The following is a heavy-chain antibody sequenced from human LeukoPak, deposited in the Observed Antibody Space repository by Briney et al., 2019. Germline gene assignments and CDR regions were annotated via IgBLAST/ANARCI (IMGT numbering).Heavy chain of an antibody. V-gene: IGHV4-38-2*02. CDR2: IYHSGST. J-gene: IGHJ4*02. D-gene: IGHD3-10*01. Sequence: PSETLSLTCTVSGGSISSGYYWGWIRQPPGKGLEWIGSIYHSGSTYYNPSLKSRVTISVDTSKNQFSLKLSSVTAADTAVYYCARDRSFSWFAGEWGQGTLVTVSS. CDR1: GGSISSGYY. CDR3: ARDRSFSWFAGE.